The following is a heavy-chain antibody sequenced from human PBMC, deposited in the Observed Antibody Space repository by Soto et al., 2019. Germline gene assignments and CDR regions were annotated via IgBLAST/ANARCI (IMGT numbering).Heavy chain of an antibody. D-gene: IGHD2-21*01. CDR3: ARVWTDGRIDY. V-gene: IGHV3-7*01. CDR2: INQDGSDK. Sequence: EVQLVESGGGVVHHGGSLRLPCAGSGLTFRSYWMSWVCQAPGKGREWVANINQDGSDKFYMDSMKGRFTISRENAENSLYLQMNSLRVEDTAVYYCARVWTDGRIDYWGQGTLVTVSS. J-gene: IGHJ4*02. CDR1: GLTFRSYW.